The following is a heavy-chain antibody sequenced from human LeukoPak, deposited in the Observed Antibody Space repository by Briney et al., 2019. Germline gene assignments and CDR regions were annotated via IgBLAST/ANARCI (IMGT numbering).Heavy chain of an antibody. V-gene: IGHV3-23*01. Sequence: GGSLRLSCAASGFTFRRLAMTWVRQAPGKGLEWVATISASGAYYADPVRGRFTISRDNTRNTLDLEMNSLRVEDTALYYCAKDHESDGYPCIDSWGQGTLVTVSS. CDR1: GFTFRRLA. CDR3: AKDHESDGYPCIDS. D-gene: IGHD2-21*01. J-gene: IGHJ4*02. CDR2: ISASGA.